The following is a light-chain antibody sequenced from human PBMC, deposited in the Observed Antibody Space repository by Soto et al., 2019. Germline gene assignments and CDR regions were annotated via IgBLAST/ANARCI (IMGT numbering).Light chain of an antibody. CDR1: QSISNDH. V-gene: IGKV3-20*01. Sequence: EIVLTQSPGTLSLSPGERVTLSCRASQSISNDHLAWYQQKPGQAPRLLIHGTSNRATGIPDRFSGSGPGTDFTLTFSRLEPEDFAVYYCEYYGTSIAFGGGTKVDIK. CDR3: EYYGTSIA. J-gene: IGKJ4*01. CDR2: GTS.